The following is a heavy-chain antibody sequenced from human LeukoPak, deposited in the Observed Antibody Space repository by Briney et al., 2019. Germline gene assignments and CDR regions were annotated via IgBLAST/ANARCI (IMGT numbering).Heavy chain of an antibody. CDR2: ISAYNGNT. V-gene: IGHV1-18*01. J-gene: IGHJ4*02. D-gene: IGHD6-6*01. Sequence: ASVKVSCKASGYTFTSYGISWVRQAPGQGLEWMGWISAYNGNTNYAQKLQGRVTMTTDTSTSTAYVALRSLRSDDTAVYYCARGPMYSSSLGVDFWGQGTLVTVSS. CDR3: ARGPMYSSSLGVDF. CDR1: GYTFTSYG.